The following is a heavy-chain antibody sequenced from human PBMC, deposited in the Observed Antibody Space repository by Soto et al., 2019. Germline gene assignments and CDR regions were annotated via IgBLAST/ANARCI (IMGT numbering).Heavy chain of an antibody. V-gene: IGHV3-21*01. CDR1: GFTFTRYS. Sequence: GGSLRLSCAASGFTFTRYSMNRVRQAPGKGLEWVSSISSTTNYIYYADSMKGRFTVSRDNAKNSVYLEMNSLSAEDTAVYYCARESEDLTSNFDYWGQGTLVTVSS. CDR3: ARESEDLTSNFDY. CDR2: ISSTTNYI. J-gene: IGHJ4*02.